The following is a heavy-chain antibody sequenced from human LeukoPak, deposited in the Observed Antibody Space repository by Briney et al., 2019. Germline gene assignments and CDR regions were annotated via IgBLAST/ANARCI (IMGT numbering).Heavy chain of an antibody. D-gene: IGHD6-19*01. Sequence: PSETLSCTGTVSGRPNSSRSYYWGGIRQPPGKGLEWIGSIYYSGSTYYNPSLKSRVTISVDTSKNQFSPKLSSVAAADTAVYYCARLATGSGWWAGVIDYWGEGGLVTVSS. CDR1: GRPNSSRSYY. CDR3: ARLATGSGWWAGVIDY. J-gene: IGHJ4*02. CDR2: IYYSGST. V-gene: IGHV4-39*01.